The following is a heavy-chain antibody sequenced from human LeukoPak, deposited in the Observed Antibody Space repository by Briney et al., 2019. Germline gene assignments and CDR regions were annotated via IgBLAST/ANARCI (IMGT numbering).Heavy chain of an antibody. Sequence: SETLSLTCTVSGVSINSHYWSWIRQSPGKGLEWIAYGHYSGTTNYNPSLKSRVTISVDTSKNQFSLKLTSVSAADTAMYYCVRHGTGTGYPLDYWGLGTLVTVPS. D-gene: IGHD3/OR15-3a*01. CDR2: GHYSGTT. J-gene: IGHJ4*02. V-gene: IGHV4-59*08. CDR3: VRHGTGTGYPLDY. CDR1: GVSINSHY.